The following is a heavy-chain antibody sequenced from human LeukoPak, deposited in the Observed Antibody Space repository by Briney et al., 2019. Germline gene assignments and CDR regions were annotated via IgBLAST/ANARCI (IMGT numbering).Heavy chain of an antibody. CDR1: GFPVSRNY. CDR3: ARKTKFHYYYYMDV. CDR2: IYSGGST. J-gene: IGHJ6*03. V-gene: IGHV3-66*02. Sequence: PGGSLEPPFAALGFPVSRNYKAWAPQAPGKGLGGVSVIYSGGSTYYADSVKGRFTISRDNSKNTLYLQMNSLRAEDTAVYYCARKTKFHYYYYMDVWGKGTTVTVSS.